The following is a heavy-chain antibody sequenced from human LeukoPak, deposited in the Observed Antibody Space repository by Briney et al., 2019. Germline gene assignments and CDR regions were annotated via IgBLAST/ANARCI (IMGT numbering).Heavy chain of an antibody. CDR2: IYYSGST. D-gene: IGHD1-26*01. V-gene: IGHV4-59*01. CDR1: GGSISSCY. J-gene: IGHJ3*02. CDR3: ARYIVSYPHDAFDI. Sequence: SETLSLTCTVSGGSISSCYWSWLRQPPGKGLEWIGYIYYSGSTSYNPSLKSRVTISVDTSKRQFSLKLSSVTAADTAFYYCARYIVSYPHDAFDIWGQGTMVTVSS.